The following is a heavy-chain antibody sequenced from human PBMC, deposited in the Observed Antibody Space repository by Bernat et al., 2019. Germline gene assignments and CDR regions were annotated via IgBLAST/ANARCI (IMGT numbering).Heavy chain of an antibody. J-gene: IGHJ4*02. CDR2: IIPIFGTA. Sequence: QVQLVQSGAEVKKPGSSVKVSCKASGGTFSSYAISWVRQAPGQGLEWMGGIIPIFGTANYAQKCQGRVTITADESTSTAYMELSSLRSEDTAVYYCARDPRYCGGDCYYFDYWGQGTLVTVSS. CDR3: ARDPRYCGGDCYYFDY. CDR1: GGTFSSYA. V-gene: IGHV1-69*01. D-gene: IGHD2-21*01.